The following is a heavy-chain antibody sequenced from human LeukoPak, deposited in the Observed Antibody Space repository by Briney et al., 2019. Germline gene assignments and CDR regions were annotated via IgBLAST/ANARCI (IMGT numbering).Heavy chain of an antibody. CDR1: GFTFSTYW. V-gene: IGHV3-7*03. CDR2: IKQDGSEK. CDR3: ARVGGSWYMDQ. Sequence: PGGSLRLSCAASGFTFSTYWMSWVRQAPGKGLEWVANIKQDGSEKYYVDSVKGRFTISKDNAKNSLFLQMNSLRAEDTAVYYCARVGGSWYMDQWGQGTLVTVSS. J-gene: IGHJ4*02. D-gene: IGHD6-13*01.